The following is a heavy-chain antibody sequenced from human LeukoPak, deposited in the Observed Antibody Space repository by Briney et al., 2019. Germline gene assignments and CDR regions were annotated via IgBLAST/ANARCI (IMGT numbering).Heavy chain of an antibody. D-gene: IGHD3-22*01. CDR1: GGSISSSSYY. V-gene: IGHV4-39*07. J-gene: IGHJ4*02. CDR3: ARGLDPNVDTAMSTYYYDSSGRDFDY. CDR2: IYYSGST. Sequence: RASETLSLTCTVSGGSISSSSYYWGWIRQPPGKGLEWIGSIYYSGSTNYNPSLKSRVTISVDTSKNQFSLKLSSVTAADTAVYYCARGLDPNVDTAMSTYYYDSSGRDFDYWGQGTLVTVSS.